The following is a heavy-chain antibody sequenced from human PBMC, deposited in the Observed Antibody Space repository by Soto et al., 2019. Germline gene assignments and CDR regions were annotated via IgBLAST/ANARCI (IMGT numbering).Heavy chain of an antibody. Sequence: QVQLTQSGPEVKKPGASVKVSCKVSGHTLTELPMHWVRQAPGKGLEWMGGFDPEDGETIYAQKFQGRVNMTEDPSTDTAYMELSGLTSEDTVVFYCATGVTVVGTFDFWGQGTLLSVSS. CDR2: FDPEDGET. J-gene: IGHJ4*02. D-gene: IGHD6-19*01. V-gene: IGHV1-24*01. CDR1: GHTLTELP. CDR3: ATGVTVVGTFDF.